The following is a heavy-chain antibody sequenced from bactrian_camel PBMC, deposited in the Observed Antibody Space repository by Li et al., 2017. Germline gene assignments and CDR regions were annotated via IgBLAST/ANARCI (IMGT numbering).Heavy chain of an antibody. CDR1: GYTACNYA. D-gene: IGHD1*01. J-gene: IGHJ4*01. CDR3: AAGAYCAYCVRGWCAVYHD. CDR2: VESSGGT. Sequence: HVQLVESGGGSVQAGGSLRLSCAVSGYTACNYAMSWCRQAPGKEREFVSEVESSGGTSYADFAKGRFTISKDRFNNNLYLQMNSVEPGDTSRYYCAAGAYCAYCVRGWCAVYHDWGKGTQVTVS. V-gene: IGHV3S55*01.